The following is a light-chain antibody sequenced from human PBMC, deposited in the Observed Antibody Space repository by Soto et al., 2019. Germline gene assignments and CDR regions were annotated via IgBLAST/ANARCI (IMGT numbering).Light chain of an antibody. Sequence: PGERATLSCWASQSLRSSYLAWYQRKPGQAPRLLMFGASRRATGIPDRFNGSGSGTDFILTISRLEPEDVAVYYSQQHGTSPYTFGQGTVLEIK. CDR3: QQHGTSPYT. CDR2: GAS. V-gene: IGKV3-20*01. J-gene: IGKJ2*01. CDR1: QSLRSSY.